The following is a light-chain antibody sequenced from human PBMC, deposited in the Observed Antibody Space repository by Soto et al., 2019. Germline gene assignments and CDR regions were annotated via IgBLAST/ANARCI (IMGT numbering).Light chain of an antibody. J-gene: IGKJ2*01. CDR1: QSIDSSN. Sequence: DIVLTQSPGTLSLSPGERAILSCRASQSIDSSNLAWYQQKPGQAPSLLVYGASSRATGIPDRFSGSGSGTDFTLTISRLEPEDFAVYSCQQYSGLPPYTFGQGTKLEI. V-gene: IGKV3-20*01. CDR3: QQYSGLPPYT. CDR2: GAS.